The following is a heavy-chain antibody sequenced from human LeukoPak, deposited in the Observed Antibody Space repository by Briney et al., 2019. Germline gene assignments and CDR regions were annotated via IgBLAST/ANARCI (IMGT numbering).Heavy chain of an antibody. CDR3: ARDSYDSSGPYYFDY. V-gene: IGHV4-4*02. J-gene: IGHJ4*02. CDR1: GGSISNNNW. D-gene: IGHD3-22*01. CDR2: IYHSGST. Sequence: SGTLSLTCAVSGGSISNNNWWWSWVRQPPGKGLEWIGEIYHSGSTNYNPSLKSRVTISVDTSKNQFSLKLSSVTAADTAVYYCARDSYDSSGPYYFDYWGQGTLVTVSS.